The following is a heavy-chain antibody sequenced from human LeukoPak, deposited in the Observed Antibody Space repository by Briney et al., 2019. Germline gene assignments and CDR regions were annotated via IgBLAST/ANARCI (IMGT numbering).Heavy chain of an antibody. Sequence: SETLSLTCTVSDGSISHNYWSWIRQPPGKGLEWIGYIYYSGSTNYNPSLKSRVTMSVDTAKKQFSLNLSSVTAADTAVYYCARHDPYSSGTGGFDPWGQGTLVTVSS. D-gene: IGHD6-19*01. V-gene: IGHV4-59*08. CDR3: ARHDPYSSGTGGFDP. CDR2: IYYSGST. CDR1: DGSISHNY. J-gene: IGHJ5*02.